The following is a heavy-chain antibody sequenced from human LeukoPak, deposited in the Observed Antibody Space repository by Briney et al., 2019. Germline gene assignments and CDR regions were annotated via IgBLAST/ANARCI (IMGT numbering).Heavy chain of an antibody. V-gene: IGHV3-30*03. CDR3: AGHFGAWHYFDY. J-gene: IGHJ4*02. CDR2: ISYDGSNK. D-gene: IGHD3-3*01. CDR1: GFTFRRYG. Sequence: GRSLRLSCAASGFTFRRYGMHWVRQAPGKGLEWVAVISYDGSNKYYEDSVKGRFTISRDNSKNTLYLQMNSLRGEDTAVYYCAGHFGAWHYFDYWGQGTLVTVSS.